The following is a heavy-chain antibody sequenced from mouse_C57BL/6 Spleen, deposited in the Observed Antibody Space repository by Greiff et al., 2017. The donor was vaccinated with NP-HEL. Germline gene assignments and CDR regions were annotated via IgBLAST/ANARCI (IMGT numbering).Heavy chain of an antibody. CDR1: GFSLTSYG. CDR3: AKNGKTAQATMDY. D-gene: IGHD3-2*02. J-gene: IGHJ4*01. V-gene: IGHV2-5*01. Sequence: VKLMESGPGLVQPSQSLSITCTVSGFSLTSYGVHWVRQSPGKGLEWLGVIWRGGSTDYNAAFMSRLSITKDNSKSQVFFKMNSLQADDTAIYYCAKNGKTAQATMDYWGQGTSVTVSS. CDR2: IWRGGST.